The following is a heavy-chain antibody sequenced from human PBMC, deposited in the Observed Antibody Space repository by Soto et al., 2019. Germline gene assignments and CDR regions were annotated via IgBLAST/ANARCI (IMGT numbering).Heavy chain of an antibody. J-gene: IGHJ5*02. CDR2: VHSSGIT. V-gene: IGHV4-61*01. CDR1: GGSVSNDNFY. CDR3: ARGLTMGQLPSHFDH. Sequence: ETLSLTCTVSGGSVSNDNFYWSWIRQPPGKGLEWIGYVHSSGITNYNPSLKRRVTISVDTSRNQFSLRLSSVTAADTAVYYCARGLTMGQLPSHFDHWGQGTLVTVSS. D-gene: IGHD3-16*01.